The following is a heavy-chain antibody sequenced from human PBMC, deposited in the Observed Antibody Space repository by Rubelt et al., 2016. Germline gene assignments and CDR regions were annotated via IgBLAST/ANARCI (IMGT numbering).Heavy chain of an antibody. CDR2: GST. CDR3: AREVYCGGDCYSEEAFDI. V-gene: IGHV4-59*01. J-gene: IGHJ3*02. D-gene: IGHD2-21*02. Sequence: GSTNYNPSLKSRVTISVDTSKNQFSLKLSSVTAADTAVYYCAREVYCGGDCYSEEAFDIWGQGTMVTVSS.